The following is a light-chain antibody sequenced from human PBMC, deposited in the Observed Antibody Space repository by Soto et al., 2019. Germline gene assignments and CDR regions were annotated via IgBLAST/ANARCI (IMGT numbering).Light chain of an antibody. CDR1: QSAGNF. V-gene: IGKV3D-15*01. Sequence: EIVMTQSPATLSASPGETASLSCRARQSAGNFLAWYQQKPGQALRLLIYYISTRATGIPARFSGSGSGTEFTLTINILQSEDSSVYYSQQHNRWHSTFGQEKRL. CDR2: YIS. J-gene: IGKJ5*01. CDR3: QQHNRWHST.